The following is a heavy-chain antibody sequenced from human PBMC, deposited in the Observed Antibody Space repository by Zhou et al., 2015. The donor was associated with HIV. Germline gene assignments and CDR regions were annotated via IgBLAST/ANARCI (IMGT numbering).Heavy chain of an antibody. V-gene: IGHV1-69*12. CDR3: ARGGNYYDSSGYYDGVDY. Sequence: QVQLVQSGAEVKKPGSSVKVSCKASGGTFSSYAISWVRQAPGQGLEWMGGIIPIFGTANYAQKFQGRVTITADESTSTAYMELSSLRSEDTAVYYCARGGNYYDSSGYYDGVDYWGQGTLVTVSS. D-gene: IGHD3-22*01. CDR2: IIPIFGTA. J-gene: IGHJ4*02. CDR1: GGTFSSYA.